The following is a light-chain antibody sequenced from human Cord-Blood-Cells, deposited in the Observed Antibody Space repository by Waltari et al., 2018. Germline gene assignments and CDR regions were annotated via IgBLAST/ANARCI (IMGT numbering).Light chain of an antibody. CDR1: QSVSSN. CDR2: GAS. CDR3: QQYNNWLIT. Sequence: EIVMTQSPATLSVSPGERATISCSASQSVSSNLAWYQQKPGQAPRLLIYGASTRATGIPARFSGSGSGTEFTLTISSLQSEDFAVYYCQQYNNWLITFGQGTRLEIK. V-gene: IGKV3-15*01. J-gene: IGKJ5*01.